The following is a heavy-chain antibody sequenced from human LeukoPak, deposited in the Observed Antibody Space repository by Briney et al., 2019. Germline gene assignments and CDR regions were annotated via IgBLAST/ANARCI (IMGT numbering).Heavy chain of an antibody. CDR2: ISGGSGTTSYT. CDR1: GFTFSSSA. V-gene: IGHV3-23*01. CDR3: ARGAVADSSPLIDY. J-gene: IGHJ4*02. Sequence: PGGSLRLSCAASGFTFSSSAMSWVRQSPGKGLEWVSAISGGSGTTSYTYYADSVKGRFTISRDNSKNTLYLQMNSLRAEDTAVYYCARGAVADSSPLIDYWGQGTLATVSS. D-gene: IGHD6-19*01.